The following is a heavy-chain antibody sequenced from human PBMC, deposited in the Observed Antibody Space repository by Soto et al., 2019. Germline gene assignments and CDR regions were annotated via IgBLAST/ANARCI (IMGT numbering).Heavy chain of an antibody. D-gene: IGHD1-1*01. CDR1: GTTFSTHG. CDR2: FVPMFSSS. J-gene: IGHJ4*02. CDR3: ARSGGTYYFDY. Sequence: QVQLVQSGAEVRKPGSSVNVSCKASGTTFSTHGIHWVRQAPGQGLEWMGGFVPMFSSSNYAQNFQGRLTLVADEYTNCAYMEVSSLIADDSALYYCARSGGTYYFDYRGQGTLVNVSS. V-gene: IGHV1-69*01.